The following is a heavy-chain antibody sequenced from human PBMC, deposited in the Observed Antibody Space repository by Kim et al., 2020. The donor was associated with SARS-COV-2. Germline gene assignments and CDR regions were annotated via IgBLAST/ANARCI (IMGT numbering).Heavy chain of an antibody. CDR3: ARRASDLYNAHPVDY. CDR2: IYYSGRT. J-gene: IGHJ4*02. D-gene: IGHD1-1*01. Sequence: SETLSLTCTVSGGSISSSSYYWGWIRQPPGKGLEWIGSIYYSGRTYYNPSLKSRVTISVDTSKNQFSLKLSSVTAADTAVYYCARRASDLYNAHPVDYWGQGTLVTVSS. V-gene: IGHV4-39*01. CDR1: GGSISSSSYY.